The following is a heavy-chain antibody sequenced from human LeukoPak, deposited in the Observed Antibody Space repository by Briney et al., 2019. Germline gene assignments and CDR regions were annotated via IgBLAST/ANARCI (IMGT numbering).Heavy chain of an antibody. Sequence: PSETLSLTCAVYGGSFSGYYWSWIRQPPGKGLEWIGEINHSESTNYNPSLKSRVTISVDTSKNQFSLKLSSVTAADTAVYYCARLVPRYGSGSQSDYWGQGTLVTVSS. CDR1: GGSFSGYY. J-gene: IGHJ4*02. CDR3: ARLVPRYGSGSQSDY. CDR2: INHSEST. V-gene: IGHV4-34*01. D-gene: IGHD3-10*01.